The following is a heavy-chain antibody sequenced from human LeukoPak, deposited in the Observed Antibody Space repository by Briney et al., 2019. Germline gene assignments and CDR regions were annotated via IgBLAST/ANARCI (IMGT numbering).Heavy chain of an antibody. CDR3: ARLPLARYYDFWSGYYPYYFDY. Sequence: PSETLSLTCTVSGGSISSSSYYWGWIRQPPGKGLEWIGSIYYSGSTYYNPSLKSRVTISVDTSKNQFSLKLSSVTAADTAVYYCARLPLARYYDFWSGYYPYYFDYWGQGTLVTVSS. CDR2: IYYSGST. J-gene: IGHJ4*02. D-gene: IGHD3-3*01. V-gene: IGHV4-39*01. CDR1: GGSISSSSYY.